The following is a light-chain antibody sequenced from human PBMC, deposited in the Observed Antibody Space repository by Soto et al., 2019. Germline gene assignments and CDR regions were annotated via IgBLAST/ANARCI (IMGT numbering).Light chain of an antibody. V-gene: IGKV3-20*01. CDR2: GAS. CDR1: QSVSSSY. CDR3: HQYSSARRT. Sequence: EIVLTQSPGTLSLSPGERATLSCRASQSVSSSYLAWYQQKPGQAPRLLIYGASSRATGIPDRFSGSGSGTDFTLTISRLEPEDFAVYYCHQYSSARRTFGQGTKV. J-gene: IGKJ1*01.